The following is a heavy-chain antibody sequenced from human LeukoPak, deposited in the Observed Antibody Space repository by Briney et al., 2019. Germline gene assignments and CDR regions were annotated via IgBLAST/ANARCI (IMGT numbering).Heavy chain of an antibody. CDR2: ISGSGGST. Sequence: PGGSLRLSCAATGFTFSCYAMSWVRQAPGKGLEWVSAISGSGGSTYYADSVKGRFTISRDNSKNTLYLQMNSLRAEDTAVYYCAKHRVVAVLADYFDYWGQGTLVTVSS. CDR1: GFTFSCYA. V-gene: IGHV3-23*01. J-gene: IGHJ4*02. D-gene: IGHD3-22*01. CDR3: AKHRVVAVLADYFDY.